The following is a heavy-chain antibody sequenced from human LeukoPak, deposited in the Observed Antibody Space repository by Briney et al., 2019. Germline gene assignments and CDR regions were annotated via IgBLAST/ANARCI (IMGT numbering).Heavy chain of an antibody. Sequence: ASVKVSCKASGYTFTSYGISWVRQAPGQGLEWMGWISAYNGNTNYAQKLQGRVTMTTDTSTSTAYMELRSLRSDDTAVYYCARSGLRFLEWLSPLDYWGQGTLVTVSS. J-gene: IGHJ4*02. CDR2: ISAYNGNT. V-gene: IGHV1-18*01. D-gene: IGHD3-3*01. CDR1: GYTFTSYG. CDR3: ARSGLRFLEWLSPLDY.